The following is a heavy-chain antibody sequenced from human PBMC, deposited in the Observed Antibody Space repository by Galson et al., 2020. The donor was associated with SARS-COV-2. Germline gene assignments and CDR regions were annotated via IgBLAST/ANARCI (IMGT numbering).Heavy chain of an antibody. V-gene: IGHV4-39*01. CDR1: GGSISSSNHY. CDR2: IYYTGIT. D-gene: IGHD1-26*01. Sequence: SETLSLTCTVSGGSISSSNHYWGWIRQPPGKGLEWIGNIYYTGITSRNPSLKSRVTLLVDTFMGQFSLKLTSVTAADTAVYYCARRRASGSYRGGGSFDVWGQGTTITVSS. J-gene: IGHJ3*01. CDR3: ARRRASGSYRGGGSFDV.